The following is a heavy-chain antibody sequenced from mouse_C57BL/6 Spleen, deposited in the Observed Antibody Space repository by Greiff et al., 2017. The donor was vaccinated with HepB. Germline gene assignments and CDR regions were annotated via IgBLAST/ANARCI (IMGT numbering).Heavy chain of an antibody. CDR1: GFTFSDYY. Sequence: EVHLVESGGGLVQPGGSLKLSCAASGFTFSDYYMYWVRQTPEKRLEWVAYISNGGGSTYYPDTVKGRFTISRDNAKNTLYLQMSRLKSEDTAMYYCARYYSNYYYAMDYWGQGTSVTVSS. CDR3: ARYYSNYYYAMDY. J-gene: IGHJ4*01. D-gene: IGHD2-5*01. V-gene: IGHV5-12*01. CDR2: ISNGGGST.